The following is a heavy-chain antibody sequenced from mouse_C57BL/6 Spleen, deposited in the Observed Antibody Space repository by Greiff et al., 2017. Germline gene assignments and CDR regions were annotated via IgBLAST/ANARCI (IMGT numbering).Heavy chain of an antibody. D-gene: IGHD2-3*01. V-gene: IGHV5-9-1*02. Sequence: EVNVVESGEGLVKPGGSLKLSCAASGFTFSSYAMSWVRQTPEKRLEWVAYISSGGDYIYYADTVKGRFTISRDNARNTLYLQMSSLKSEDTAMYYCTRMGYDGYSAWFAYWGQGTLVTVSA. J-gene: IGHJ3*01. CDR1: GFTFSSYA. CDR2: ISSGGDYI. CDR3: TRMGYDGYSAWFAY.